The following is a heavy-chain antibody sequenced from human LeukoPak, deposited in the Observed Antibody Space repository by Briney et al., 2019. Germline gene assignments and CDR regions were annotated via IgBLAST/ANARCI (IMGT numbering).Heavy chain of an antibody. V-gene: IGHV3-23*01. CDR3: AKDLGWELPAEAY. D-gene: IGHD1-26*01. CDR1: GFTFKNYV. Sequence: PGGSLRLSCVASGFTFKNYVMNWVRQAPGKGLELLATIYGGGVSISYADSVKGRFPTSRDNSNNTLYLQMNSLRAEDTAMYYCAKDLGWELPAEAYWGQGILVTVSS. CDR2: IYGGGVSI. J-gene: IGHJ4*02.